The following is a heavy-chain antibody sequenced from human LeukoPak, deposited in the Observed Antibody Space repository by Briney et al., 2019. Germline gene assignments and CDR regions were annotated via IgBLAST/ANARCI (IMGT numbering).Heavy chain of an antibody. CDR2: INPSGGST. CDR1: GYTLTFYH. J-gene: IGHJ4*02. V-gene: IGHV1-46*01. D-gene: IGHD1-26*01. CDR3: ARGERSGSFDY. Sequence: ASVKVSCKASGYTLTFYHMHWARQAPGQGLEWMGIINPSGGSTSHAQKFQGRLTMTRDTSTSTVYMELSSLRSEDTAVYYCARGERSGSFDYWGQGTLVTVSS.